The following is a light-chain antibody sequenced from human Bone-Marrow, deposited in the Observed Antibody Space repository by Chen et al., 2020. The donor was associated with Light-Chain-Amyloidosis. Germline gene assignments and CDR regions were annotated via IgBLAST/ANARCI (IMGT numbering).Light chain of an antibody. CDR1: HILIHSDGRTY. J-gene: IGKJ1*01. Sequence: DILMTQTPLSLSVTPGQPASISCKSSHILIHSDGRTYLFWFLQKPCQTPQLLMYEVSTRFSGVPEQFTGSGSRTHFTMNIIRVQAEDFGLYYCMPSIQLPRTFGQVTKVEI. CDR2: EVS. V-gene: IGKV2D-29*01. CDR3: MPSIQLPRT.